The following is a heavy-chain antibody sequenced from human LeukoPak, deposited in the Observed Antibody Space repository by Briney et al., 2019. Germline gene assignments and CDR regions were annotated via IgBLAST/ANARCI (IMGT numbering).Heavy chain of an antibody. CDR1: GFTVSSTY. J-gene: IGHJ4*02. V-gene: IGHV3-53*01. CDR2: LYSSGIT. Sequence: PGGSLRLSCAASGFTVSSTYMSWVRQAPGQGLEWVSLLYSSGITFYAESVQGRFTISRDNSKNTLYLQMNSLRAEDTAIYYCARDSSSFPNYFDFRGQGTLVTVSS. CDR3: ARDSSSFPNYFDF. D-gene: IGHD3-3*02.